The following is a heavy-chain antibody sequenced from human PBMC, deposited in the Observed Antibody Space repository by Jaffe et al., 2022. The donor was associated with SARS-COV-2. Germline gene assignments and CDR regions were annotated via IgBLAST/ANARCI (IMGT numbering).Heavy chain of an antibody. CDR2: IYYSGST. CDR3: AKEGSADWLDP. V-gene: IGHV4-59*01. J-gene: IGHJ5*02. CDR1: GGSISGYY. Sequence: QVQLQESGPGLVKPSETLSLTCTVSGGSISGYYWSWIRQPPGKGLEWIGYIYYSGSTKYNPSLKSRVTISVDTSKNQFSLRLSSVTAADTAVYYCAKEGSADWLDPWGQGTLVTVSS.